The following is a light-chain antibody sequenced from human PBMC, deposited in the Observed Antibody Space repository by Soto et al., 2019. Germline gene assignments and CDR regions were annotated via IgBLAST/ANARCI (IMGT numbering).Light chain of an antibody. CDR1: QSISNL. CDR3: QQYYDWPIT. Sequence: EIVMTQSPATLSVSPWEIATLSCRASQSISNLLAWYQQKPGQAPRLLIYGASTRATGFPDRFSGSGSGTEFTLTISSLHSEDFAVYYCQQYYDWPITFGQGTRLEIK. J-gene: IGKJ5*01. CDR2: GAS. V-gene: IGKV3-15*01.